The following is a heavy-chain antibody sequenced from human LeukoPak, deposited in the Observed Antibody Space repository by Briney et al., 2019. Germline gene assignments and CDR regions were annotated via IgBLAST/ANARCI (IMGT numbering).Heavy chain of an antibody. CDR3: ARATARTGTEGFDP. J-gene: IGHJ5*02. Sequence: PSETLSLTCTVSNGSISSYYWSWIRQPPGKGLEWIGYVYYSGSTNYNPSLKSRVTISVDTSKNQFSLKLSSVTAADTAVYYCARATARTGTEGFDPWGQGTLVTVSS. V-gene: IGHV4-59*01. D-gene: IGHD3-10*01. CDR2: VYYSGST. CDR1: NGSISSYY.